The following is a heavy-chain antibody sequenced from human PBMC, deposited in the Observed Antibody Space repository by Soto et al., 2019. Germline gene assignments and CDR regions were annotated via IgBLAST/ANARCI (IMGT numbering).Heavy chain of an antibody. D-gene: IGHD3-16*01. CDR3: ARGGTYGHHVGY. J-gene: IGHJ4*02. Sequence: QVQLVQSGDEVKKPGASVKVSCTASGYTFTTYAINWVRQAPGQGLEWMGWISAHSGITDYAQDFQGRVTMTTDTSTSTAYMELRSLRSDDTAVYYCARGGTYGHHVGYWGQGTLVTVSS. V-gene: IGHV1-18*01. CDR2: ISAHSGIT. CDR1: GYTFTTYA.